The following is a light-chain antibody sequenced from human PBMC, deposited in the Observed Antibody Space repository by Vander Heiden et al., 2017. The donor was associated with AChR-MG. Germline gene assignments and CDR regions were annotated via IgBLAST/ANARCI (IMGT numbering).Light chain of an antibody. Sequence: QSVLTQPPSASGTPGQTVTIPCSGSNSNIGRNFVHWYHHRPGTAPRLVIFDNDKRPSGVPDRFSGSRSGTSASLAISGLLSEDEADYYCASWDDSAAGLWLFGGGTKLTVL. CDR2: DND. J-gene: IGLJ3*02. CDR1: NSNIGRNF. V-gene: IGLV1-47*01. CDR3: ASWDDSAAGLWL.